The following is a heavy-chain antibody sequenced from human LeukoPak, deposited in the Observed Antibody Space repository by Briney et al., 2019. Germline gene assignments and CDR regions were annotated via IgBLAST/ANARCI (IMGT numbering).Heavy chain of an antibody. D-gene: IGHD3-10*01. J-gene: IGHJ5*02. CDR2: ISSTSIYI. Sequence: PGGSLRLSCAASGFTFSSSSMNWVRQAPGKGLEWVSSISSTSIYIYYADSVKGRFTISRDNAKNSLFLQMNSLRAEDTAVYYCATDLIHYYASGAKTWGQGTLLTVAA. CDR3: ATDLIHYYASGAKT. V-gene: IGHV3-21*01. CDR1: GFTFSSSS.